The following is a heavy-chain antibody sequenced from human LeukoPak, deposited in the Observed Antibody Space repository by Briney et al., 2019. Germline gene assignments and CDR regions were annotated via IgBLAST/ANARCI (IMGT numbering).Heavy chain of an antibody. CDR3: ARDRCSGGGCYFYYMDV. D-gene: IGHD2-15*01. Sequence: GGSLRLSCAASGFTFSDYHMSWIRQAPGKGLEWVSYISATNTDIHYTDSVKGRFTISRDKAKNSLYLQMNSLSAEDTAVYYCARDRCSGGGCYFYYMDVWGKGTTVAISS. CDR1: GFTFSDYH. J-gene: IGHJ6*03. CDR2: ISATNTDI. V-gene: IGHV3-11*01.